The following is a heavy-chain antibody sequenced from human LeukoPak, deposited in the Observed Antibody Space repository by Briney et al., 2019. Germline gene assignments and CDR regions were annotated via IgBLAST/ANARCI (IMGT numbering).Heavy chain of an antibody. V-gene: IGHV3-23*01. Sequence: GGSLRLFCAASGFTFRAYTMNWVRQAPGKGLEWVSGIYGSGEGQTFYADSVRGRFTISRDDSRNLVFLHMDSLGVEDTALYYCAKDVKSDGVWDIDHWGQGTLVTVSS. J-gene: IGHJ4*02. CDR3: AKDVKSDGVWDIDH. CDR2: IYGSGEGQT. CDR1: GFTFRAYT. D-gene: IGHD4-17*01.